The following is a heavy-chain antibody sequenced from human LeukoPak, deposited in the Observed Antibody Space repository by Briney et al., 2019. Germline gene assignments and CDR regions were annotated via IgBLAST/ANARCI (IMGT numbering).Heavy chain of an antibody. CDR1: GGSFSGYC. CDR2: INHTGST. Sequence: SETLSLTCAVYGGSFSGYCWSWVRQPPGKGLEWIGEINHTGSTNYNPSLKSRVTISVDTSKNQFSLKLSSVTAADTAVYYCAIGRGEQQLGGWFDPWGQGTLVTVSS. CDR3: AIGRGEQQLGGWFDP. J-gene: IGHJ5*02. D-gene: IGHD6-13*01. V-gene: IGHV4-34*01.